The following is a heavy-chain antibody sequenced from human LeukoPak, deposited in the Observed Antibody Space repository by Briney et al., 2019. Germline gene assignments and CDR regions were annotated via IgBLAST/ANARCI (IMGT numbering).Heavy chain of an antibody. V-gene: IGHV1-2*02. D-gene: IGHD2-21*02. CDR3: ATTGGVDWTSNWFDP. J-gene: IGHJ5*02. CDR1: GYTFTGYY. Sequence: ASVKVSCKASGYTFTGYYMHWVRQAPGQGLEWMGWINPNSGGTNYAQKFQGRVTMTRDTSISTAYMELSSVTAADTAVYYCATTGGVDWTSNWFDPWGQGTLVTVSS. CDR2: INPNSGGT.